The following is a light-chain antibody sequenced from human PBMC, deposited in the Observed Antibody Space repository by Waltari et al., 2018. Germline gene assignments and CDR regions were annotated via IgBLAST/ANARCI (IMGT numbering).Light chain of an antibody. CDR2: WAS. J-gene: IGKJ1*01. CDR3: QQYYRTPRT. Sequence: DIVMTQSPDSLAVSLGERATINCKSSQRVLFSSNSWNYLAWYQQKHGQPPKLLFYWASTRESGVPDRFSGSGSGTDFTLTISSLQAEDVAVYYCQQYYRTPRTFGQGTKVEI. CDR1: QRVLFSSNSWNY. V-gene: IGKV4-1*01.